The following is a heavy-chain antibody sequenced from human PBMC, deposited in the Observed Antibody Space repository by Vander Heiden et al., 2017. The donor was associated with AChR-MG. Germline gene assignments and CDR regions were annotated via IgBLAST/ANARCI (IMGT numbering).Heavy chain of an antibody. CDR3: ARGLGKGSYARKDY. D-gene: IGHD1-26*01. V-gene: IGHV1-69*01. CDR1: GAPFSSYA. Sequence: QVQLVQSGAEFKKPASSVTVSCKASGAPFSSYAISWVRKAPGQGLEWMGGIIPIFGTANYEKKFQGRVTITAEESTSTAYMELSSLRSEDTAVYYCARGLGKGSYARKDYWGQGTLVTVSS. CDR2: IIPIFGTA. J-gene: IGHJ4*02.